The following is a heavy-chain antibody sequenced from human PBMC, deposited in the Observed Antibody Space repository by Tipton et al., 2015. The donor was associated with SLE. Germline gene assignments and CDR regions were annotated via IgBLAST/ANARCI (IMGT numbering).Heavy chain of an antibody. J-gene: IGHJ6*02. CDR3: ASIAAPTGMDV. Sequence: QSGAEVKKPGASVKVSCKASGYTFTSYYMHWVRQAPGQGLEWMGIINPSGGSTSYAQKFQGRVTMTRDTSTSTVYKELSSLRSEDTAVYYCASIAAPTGMDVWGQGTTVTVSS. D-gene: IGHD6-13*01. CDR2: INPSGGST. V-gene: IGHV1-46*01. CDR1: GYTFTSYY.